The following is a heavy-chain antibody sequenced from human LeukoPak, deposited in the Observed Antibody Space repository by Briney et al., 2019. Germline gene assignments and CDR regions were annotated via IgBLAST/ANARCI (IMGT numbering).Heavy chain of an antibody. D-gene: IGHD3-22*01. CDR3: ARRCETSSYYTYYFDY. CDR2: INPNSGGT. J-gene: IGHJ4*02. CDR1: GYTFTAYY. Sequence: GASVKVSCKASGYTFTAYYIHWVRQAPGQGLEWMGWINPNSGGTNYAQKFQGRVTMTRDTSISTAYMELSRLRSDDTAVYFCARRCETSSYYTYYFDYWGQGTLVTVSS. V-gene: IGHV1-2*02.